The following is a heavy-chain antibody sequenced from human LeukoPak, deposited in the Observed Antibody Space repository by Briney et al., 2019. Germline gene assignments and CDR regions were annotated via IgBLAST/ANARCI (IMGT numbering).Heavy chain of an antibody. Sequence: SETLSLTCTVSGGSISSYYWSWIRQPPGKGLEWIGYIYYSGSTNYNPSLKSRVTISVDTSKSQFSLKLSSVAAADTAVYYCARDPGGSFVDYWGQGTLVTVSS. CDR1: GGSISSYY. CDR3: ARDPGGSFVDY. CDR2: IYYSGST. D-gene: IGHD6-13*01. J-gene: IGHJ4*02. V-gene: IGHV4-59*01.